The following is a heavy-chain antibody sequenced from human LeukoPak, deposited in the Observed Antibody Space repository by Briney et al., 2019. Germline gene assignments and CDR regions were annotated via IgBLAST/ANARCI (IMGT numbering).Heavy chain of an antibody. CDR3: ARVLSGSWDWFDP. Sequence: ESLRLSCAASGFTFSRYWIHWVRQAPGKGLEWVSRINPDGSTTTYADSAKGRFTISRDNAKNTVYLQMNSLRAEDTAVYYCARVLSGSWDWFDPWGQGTLVTVSS. CDR2: INPDGSTT. D-gene: IGHD3-22*01. J-gene: IGHJ5*02. V-gene: IGHV3-74*01. CDR1: GFTFSRYW.